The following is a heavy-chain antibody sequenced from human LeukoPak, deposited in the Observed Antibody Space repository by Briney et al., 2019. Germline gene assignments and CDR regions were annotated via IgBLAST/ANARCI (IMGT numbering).Heavy chain of an antibody. D-gene: IGHD6-13*01. CDR2: IWYDGSKK. Sequence: GGSLRLSCAASGFTFSSYGMHWVRQAPGKGLEWVAVIWYDGSKKHYADSVKGRFTISRDNAKNSLYLQMNSLRAEDTAMYYCARDSAGNDYWGQGTLVTVSS. CDR1: GFTFSSYG. V-gene: IGHV3-33*01. J-gene: IGHJ4*02. CDR3: ARDSAGNDY.